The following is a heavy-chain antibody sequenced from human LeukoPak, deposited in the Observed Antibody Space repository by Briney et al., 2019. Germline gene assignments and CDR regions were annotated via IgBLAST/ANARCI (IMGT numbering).Heavy chain of an antibody. CDR2: ISVSGGST. J-gene: IGHJ4*02. D-gene: IGHD6-19*01. Sequence: GGSLRLSCAASGFTFSSYAMSRVRQAPGKGLEWVSHISVSGGSTYYADPVKGRFTISRDNSKNTLYLQMNSLRAEDTAVYYCANSRSGWAGISDYWGQGTLVTVSS. CDR3: ANSRSGWAGISDY. V-gene: IGHV3-23*01. CDR1: GFTFSSYA.